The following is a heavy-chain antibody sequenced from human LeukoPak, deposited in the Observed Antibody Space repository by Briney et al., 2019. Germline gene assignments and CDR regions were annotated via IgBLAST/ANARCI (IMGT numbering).Heavy chain of an antibody. Sequence: TGGSLRLSCAASGFTFDDYAMHWVRQAPGKGLEWVSGISWNSGSIVYADSVKGRFTISRDNAKNSLYLQMNSLRAEDTALYYCAKGQYYDFWSGYPADHAFDIWGQGTMVTVSS. V-gene: IGHV3-9*01. CDR2: ISWNSGSI. D-gene: IGHD3-3*01. CDR1: GFTFDDYA. CDR3: AKGQYYDFWSGYPADHAFDI. J-gene: IGHJ3*02.